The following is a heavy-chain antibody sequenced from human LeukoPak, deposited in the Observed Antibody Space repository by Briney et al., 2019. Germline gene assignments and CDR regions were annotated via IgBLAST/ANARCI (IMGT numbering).Heavy chain of an antibody. CDR2: IYYSGST. D-gene: IGHD1-26*01. J-gene: IGHJ5*02. Sequence: PSETLSLTCTVSGGSVSSNSYYWSWIRQPPGKGLEWIGYIYYSGSTNYSPSLKSRVTISLDTSKNQFSLKLSSVTAADTAVYYCARVESFKWFDPWGQGTLVTVSS. CDR3: ARVESFKWFDP. CDR1: GGSVSSNSYY. V-gene: IGHV4-61*01.